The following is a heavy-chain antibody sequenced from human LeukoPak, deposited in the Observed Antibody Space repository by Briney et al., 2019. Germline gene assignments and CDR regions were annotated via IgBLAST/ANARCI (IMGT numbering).Heavy chain of an antibody. V-gene: IGHV3-21*01. CDR1: GFTFSSYS. CDR3: ASIAVAGPGVDY. J-gene: IGHJ4*02. Sequence: PGRSLRLSCAASGFTFSSYSMNWVRQAPGKGLEWVSSISSSSSYIYYADSVKGRFTISRDNAKNSLYLQMNSLRAEDTAVYYCASIAVAGPGVDYWGQGTLVTVSS. D-gene: IGHD6-19*01. CDR2: ISSSSSYI.